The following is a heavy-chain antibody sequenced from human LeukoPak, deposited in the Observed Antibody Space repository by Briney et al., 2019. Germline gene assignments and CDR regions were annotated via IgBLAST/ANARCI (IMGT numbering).Heavy chain of an antibody. CDR1: GFSFSNYW. CDR3: ARIRESLGLGAFDI. J-gene: IGHJ3*02. Sequence: GGSLILSCAGSGFSFSNYWMCWVRHAPGKGLVCVSRINSDGSTTTYADSVKGRFTTSRDNAKNTLYLQMNSLRAEDSALYYCARIRESLGLGAFDIWGQGTMVTVSS. V-gene: IGHV3-74*03. CDR2: INSDGSTT. D-gene: IGHD7-27*01.